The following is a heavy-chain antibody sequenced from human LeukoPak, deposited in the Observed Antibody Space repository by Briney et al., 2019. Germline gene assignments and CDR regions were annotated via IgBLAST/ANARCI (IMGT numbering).Heavy chain of an antibody. D-gene: IGHD6-19*01. CDR1: GFTFSSYA. Sequence: GGSLRLSCAASGFTFSSYAMSWVRQAPGKGLEWVPAISGSGDSTYYADSVKGRFTISRDYSKNTLYLQMNSLRAEDTAVYYCAKGREAPWYTSGWYDYWGQGTLVTVSS. CDR2: ISGSGDST. CDR3: AKGREAPWYTSGWYDY. V-gene: IGHV3-23*01. J-gene: IGHJ4*02.